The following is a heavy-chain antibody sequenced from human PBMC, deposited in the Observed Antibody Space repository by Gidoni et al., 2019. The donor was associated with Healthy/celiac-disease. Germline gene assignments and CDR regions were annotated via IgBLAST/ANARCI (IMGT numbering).Heavy chain of an antibody. CDR1: GFTFSSYA. J-gene: IGHJ4*02. Sequence: QVQLVESGGGVVQPGRSLRLSCAASGFTFSSYAMHWVRQAPGKGLEWVAVISYDGSNKYYADSVKGRFTISRDNSKNTLYLQMNSLRAEDTAVYYCARDMPVEYYYDSSGYPEDYWGQGTLVTVSS. V-gene: IGHV3-30*04. D-gene: IGHD3-22*01. CDR3: ARDMPVEYYYDSSGYPEDY. CDR2: ISYDGSNK.